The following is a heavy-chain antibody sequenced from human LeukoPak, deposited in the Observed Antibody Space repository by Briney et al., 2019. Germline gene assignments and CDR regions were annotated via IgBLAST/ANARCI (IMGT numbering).Heavy chain of an antibody. V-gene: IGHV1-2*02. CDR3: ARDLKIRNGIFSIVLMGYWFDP. D-gene: IGHD2-8*01. CDR2: INPNSGGT. Sequence: ASVKVSCKASGGTFSSYAISWVRQAPGQGLEWMGWINPNSGGTNYAQKFQGRVTMTRDTSISTAYMELSRLRSDDTAVYYCARDLKIRNGIFSIVLMGYWFDPWGQGTLVTVSS. CDR1: GGTFSSYA. J-gene: IGHJ5*02.